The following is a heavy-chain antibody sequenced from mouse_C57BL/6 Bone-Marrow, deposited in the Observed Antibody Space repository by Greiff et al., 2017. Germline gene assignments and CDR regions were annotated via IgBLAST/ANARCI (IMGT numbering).Heavy chain of an antibody. J-gene: IGHJ2*01. V-gene: IGHV5-4*01. CDR2: ISDGGSYT. CDR3: ARDPLYYGNCDY. Sequence: EVKLVESGGGLVKPGGSLKLSCAASGFTFSSYAMSWVRQTPEKRLEWVATISDGGSYTYYPDNVKGRFTISRDNAKNNLYLQMSHLKSEDTAMYYCARDPLYYGNCDYWGQGTTLTVSA. D-gene: IGHD2-1*01. CDR1: GFTFSSYA.